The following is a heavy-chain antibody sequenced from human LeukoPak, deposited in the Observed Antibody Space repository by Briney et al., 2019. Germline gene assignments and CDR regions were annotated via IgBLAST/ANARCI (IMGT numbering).Heavy chain of an antibody. V-gene: IGHV4-4*07. CDR3: ARDLGYDSSGYHY. CDR1: GDSLSTYY. CDR2: IYTSGST. J-gene: IGHJ4*02. D-gene: IGHD3-22*01. Sequence: PSETLSLTCAVSGDSLSTYYWTWIRQPAGKGLEWIGRIYTSGSTNYNPSLKSRVTMSIDTSKKQFSLKLTSVTAADTAVYYCARDLGYDSSGYHYWGQGTLVTVSS.